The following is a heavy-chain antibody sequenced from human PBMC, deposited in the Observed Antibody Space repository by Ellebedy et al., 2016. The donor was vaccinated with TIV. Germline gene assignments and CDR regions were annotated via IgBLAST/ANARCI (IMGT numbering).Heavy chain of an antibody. D-gene: IGHD6-13*01. CDR2: ISGSDPGT. CDR3: AKGIAIAGAGIDY. Sequence: GESLKISXAASGFTFSSFAMYWVRQAPGKGLEWVSAISGSDPGTYYADSVKGRFTISRDNSRNTLFLQMNSLRAEDTALYFCAKGIAIAGAGIDYWGQGTLVTVSS. J-gene: IGHJ4*02. CDR1: GFTFSSFA. V-gene: IGHV3-23*01.